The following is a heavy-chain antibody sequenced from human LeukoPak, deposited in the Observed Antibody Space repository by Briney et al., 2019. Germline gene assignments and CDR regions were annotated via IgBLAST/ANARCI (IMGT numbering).Heavy chain of an antibody. Sequence: PGGSLRLSCAASGFTFDDYAMHWVRQAPGKGLEWVSLISGDGGSTYYADSVKGRFTISRDNSKNSLYLQMNSLRTEDTALYYCAKDSGWFGELLALDYWGQGTLVTVSS. CDR1: GFTFDDYA. CDR2: ISGDGGST. CDR3: AKDSGWFGELLALDY. D-gene: IGHD3-10*01. J-gene: IGHJ4*02. V-gene: IGHV3-43*02.